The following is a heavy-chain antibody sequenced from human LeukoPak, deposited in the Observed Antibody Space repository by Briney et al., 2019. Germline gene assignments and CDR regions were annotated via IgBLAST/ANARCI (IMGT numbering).Heavy chain of an antibody. D-gene: IGHD3-22*01. CDR3: ARDDSSGYSTLDY. CDR1: GFTFSSYS. V-gene: IGHV3-21*01. Sequence: PGGSLRLSCAASGFTFSSYSMNWVRQAPGKGLEWVSSISSSSSYIYYADPVKGRFTISRDNAKNSLYLQMNSLRAEDTAVYYCARDDSSGYSTLDYWGQGTLVTVSS. J-gene: IGHJ4*02. CDR2: ISSSSSYI.